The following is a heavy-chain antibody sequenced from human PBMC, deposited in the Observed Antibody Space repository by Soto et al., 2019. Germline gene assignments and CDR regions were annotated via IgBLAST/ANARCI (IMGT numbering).Heavy chain of an antibody. CDR1: GFTFSSYW. CDR2: INSDGSST. V-gene: IGHV3-74*01. D-gene: IGHD6-13*01. Sequence: EVQLVESGGGLVQPGGSLRLSCAASGFTFSSYWMHWVRQAPGKGLVWVSRINSDGSSTSYADSVKGRFTISRDNAKNTLYLQMNSLRAEDTAVYYCARARAIAAAGISWFDPWGQGTLVTVPS. CDR3: ARARAIAAAGISWFDP. J-gene: IGHJ5*02.